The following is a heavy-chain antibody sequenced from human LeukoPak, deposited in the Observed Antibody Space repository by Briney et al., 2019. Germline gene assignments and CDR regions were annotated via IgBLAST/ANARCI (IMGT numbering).Heavy chain of an antibody. CDR2: IYPDDSDT. V-gene: IGHV5-51*01. D-gene: IGHD6-19*01. CDR3: ARQRRSSGWPNDY. Sequence: GESLKISCKGSGYSCTSYWIAWGRQMPGKVLEWMGIIYPDDSDTRYSPSFQGQVTITADKSISTAYLPWSSLKASDNAMYYCARQRRSSGWPNDYWGQGTLVTVSS. J-gene: IGHJ4*02. CDR1: GYSCTSYW.